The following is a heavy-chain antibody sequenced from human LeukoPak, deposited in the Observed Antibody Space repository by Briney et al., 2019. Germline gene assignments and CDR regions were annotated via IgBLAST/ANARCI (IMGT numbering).Heavy chain of an antibody. D-gene: IGHD4-23*01. V-gene: IGHV3-74*01. Sequence: GGSLRLSCAASGFAFSSHWMHWVRQVPGKGLVWLSRINSDGSNTIYADSVEGRFTISRDNVKNTLYLQMNSLRAEDTAVYYCTRDLMDFDYGDKGGNYWGQGTTVTVSS. CDR3: TRDLMDFDYGDKGGNY. CDR2: INSDGSNT. CDR1: GFAFSSHW. J-gene: IGHJ6*02.